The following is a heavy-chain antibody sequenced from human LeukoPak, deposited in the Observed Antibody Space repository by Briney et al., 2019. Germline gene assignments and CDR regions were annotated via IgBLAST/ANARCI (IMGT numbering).Heavy chain of an antibody. CDR1: GFTFSSYG. CDR3: APRVVGSAPFDY. J-gene: IGHJ4*02. CDR2: IRYDGSNK. V-gene: IGHV3-30*02. D-gene: IGHD2-15*01. Sequence: PGGSLRLSCAASGFTFSSYGMHWVRQAPGKGLEWVAFIRYDGSNKYYADSVKGRFTISRDNSKNTLYLQMNNLRAEDTAVYYCAPRVVGSAPFDYWGQGTLVTVSS.